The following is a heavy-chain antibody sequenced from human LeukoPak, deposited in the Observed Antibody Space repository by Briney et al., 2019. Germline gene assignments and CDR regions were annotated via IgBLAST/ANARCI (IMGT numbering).Heavy chain of an antibody. Sequence: GGSLRLSCAASGFTFSSYSMNWVRQAPGKGLEWVSYISSSSSTIYYADSVKGRFTISRDNAKNSLYLQMNSLRAEDTAVYYCASPAEAERVDYWGQGTLVTVSS. J-gene: IGHJ4*02. CDR3: ASPAEAERVDY. D-gene: IGHD1-14*01. V-gene: IGHV3-48*01. CDR1: GFTFSSYS. CDR2: ISSSSSTI.